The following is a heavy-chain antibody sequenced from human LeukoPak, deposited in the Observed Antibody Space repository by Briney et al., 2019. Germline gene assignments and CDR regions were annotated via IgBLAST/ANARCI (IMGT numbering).Heavy chain of an antibody. CDR3: AREFKSGWYDDYFDY. CDR2: IYYSGST. V-gene: IGHV4-59*01. D-gene: IGHD6-19*01. CDR1: GGSISSYY. J-gene: IGHJ4*02. Sequence: SETLSLTCTVSGGSISSYYWSWIRQPPGKGLEWIGYIYYSGSTNYNPSLKSRVTISVDTSKNQFSLKLSSVTAADTAVHYCAREFKSGWYDDYFDYWGQGTLVTVSS.